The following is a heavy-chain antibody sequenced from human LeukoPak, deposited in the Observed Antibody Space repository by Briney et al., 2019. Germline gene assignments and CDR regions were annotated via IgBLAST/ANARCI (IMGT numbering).Heavy chain of an antibody. V-gene: IGHV3-30*02. CDR2: IRPDGSDK. CDR1: GFTFNLFG. D-gene: IGHD2-8*02. J-gene: IGHJ4*02. Sequence: PGGSLRLSCAASGFTFNLFGMHWVRQAPGRGLEWVSYIRPDGSDKFYRDSAKGRFTISRDNSKNTVSLEMKSLRVEDTAVYYCAKDVNVHCTGECYDYWGQGTLVTVSS. CDR3: AKDVNVHCTGECYDY.